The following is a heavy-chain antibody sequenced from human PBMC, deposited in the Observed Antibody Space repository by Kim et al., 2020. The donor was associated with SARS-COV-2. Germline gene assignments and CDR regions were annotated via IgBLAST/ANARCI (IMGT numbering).Heavy chain of an antibody. D-gene: IGHD2-8*02. CDR1: GDSSATTNYH. Sequence: SETLSLTCTVSGDSSATTNYHWGWVRQPPGKGLEWIGTVYYSGKAYYNPSLRSRVTISADMSKNQFSLKLSSVSAADTATYYCTRPRYCSDYECYHYFDHWGQGTLVTVSS. CDR3: TRPRYCSDYECYHYFDH. J-gene: IGHJ4*02. CDR2: VYYSGKA. V-gene: IGHV4-39*01.